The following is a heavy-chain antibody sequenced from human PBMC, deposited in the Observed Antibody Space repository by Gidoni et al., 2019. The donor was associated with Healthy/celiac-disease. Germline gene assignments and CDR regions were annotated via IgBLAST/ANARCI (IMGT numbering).Heavy chain of an antibody. CDR2: IGPSDSYT. CDR1: GYSLTSYW. J-gene: IGHJ3*02. CDR3: ARRRGTYNWNDRIYAFDI. V-gene: IGHV5-10-1*03. Sequence: EVQLVQSGAEVKKPGESLRISCKGSGYSLTSYWSSWVRQMPGKGLEWMGRIGPSDSYTNYSPSFQGHVTISADKSISTAYLQWSSLKASDTAMYYCARRRGTYNWNDRIYAFDIWGQGTMVTVSS. D-gene: IGHD1-20*01.